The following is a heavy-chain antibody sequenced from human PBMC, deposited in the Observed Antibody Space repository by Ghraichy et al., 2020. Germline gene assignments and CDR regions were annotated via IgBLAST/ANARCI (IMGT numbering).Heavy chain of an antibody. Sequence: ESLNISCAASRFTFSSYSMNWVRQAPGKGLEWVSSISSSSSYIYYADSVKGRFTISRDNAKNSLYLQMNSLRAEDTAVYYCATHPINRGDYWGQGTLVTVSS. V-gene: IGHV3-21*01. CDR3: ATHPINRGDY. CDR1: RFTFSSYS. J-gene: IGHJ4*02. CDR2: ISSSSSYI. D-gene: IGHD2/OR15-2a*01.